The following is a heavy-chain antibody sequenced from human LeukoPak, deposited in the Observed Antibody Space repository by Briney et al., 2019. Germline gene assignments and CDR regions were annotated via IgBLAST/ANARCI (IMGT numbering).Heavy chain of an antibody. CDR1: GFTFSNYW. Sequence: GGSLRLSCAASGFTFSNYWMSWVRQAPGKGLEWVANIKQDGSEKFYVDSVKGRFTISRDNAMNSLYLQMNSLRVEDTAVYYCATDWGYSYGYPFDSWGQGTLVTVSS. CDR2: IKQDGSEK. CDR3: ATDWGYSYGYPFDS. V-gene: IGHV3-7*01. J-gene: IGHJ4*02. D-gene: IGHD5-18*01.